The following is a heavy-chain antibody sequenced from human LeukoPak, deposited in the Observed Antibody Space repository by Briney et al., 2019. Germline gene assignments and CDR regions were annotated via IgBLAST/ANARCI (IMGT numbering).Heavy chain of an antibody. CDR1: GFTFSSYE. Sequence: GGSLRLSCAASGFTFSSYEMNWVRQAPGKGLEWVSYISSSGSTIYYADSVKGRFTISRDDSKNTLYLQMNNLRAEDTAVYYCAKVPYYYDRSGYYGYSDYWGQGTLVTVSS. J-gene: IGHJ4*02. D-gene: IGHD3-22*01. CDR3: AKVPYYYDRSGYYGYSDY. CDR2: ISSSGSTI. V-gene: IGHV3-48*03.